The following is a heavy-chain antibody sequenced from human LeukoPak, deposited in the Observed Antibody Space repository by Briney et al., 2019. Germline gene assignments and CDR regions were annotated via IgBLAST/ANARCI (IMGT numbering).Heavy chain of an antibody. V-gene: IGHV3-23*01. CDR3: AKDIQLSA. Sequence: GGSLRLSCAASGFNFNDAAMTWVRQAPGKGLEWVSLIASSGRNTYYPDSVRGRFTISRDNSKKTLSLQMNSLRVEDTAIYYCAKDIQLSAWGLGTMVTVSS. J-gene: IGHJ3*01. CDR1: GFNFNDAA. CDR2: IASSGRNT. D-gene: IGHD5-24*01.